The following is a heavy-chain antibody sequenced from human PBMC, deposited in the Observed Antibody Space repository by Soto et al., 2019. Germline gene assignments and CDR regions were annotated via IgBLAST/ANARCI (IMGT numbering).Heavy chain of an antibody. CDR2: IYYSGST. Sequence: SETLSLTCTVSGGSISSSSYYWGWIRQPPGKGLEWIGSIYYSGSTYYNPSLKSRVTISVDTSKNQFSLKLSSVTAADTAVYYCARHRPRGGNDFWSGYYEGLGWFDPWGQGTLVTVSS. J-gene: IGHJ5*02. D-gene: IGHD3-3*01. CDR1: GGSISSSSYY. V-gene: IGHV4-39*01. CDR3: ARHRPRGGNDFWSGYYEGLGWFDP.